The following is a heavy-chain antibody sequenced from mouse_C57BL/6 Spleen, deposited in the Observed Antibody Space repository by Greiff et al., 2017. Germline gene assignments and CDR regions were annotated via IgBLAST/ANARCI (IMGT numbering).Heavy chain of an antibody. V-gene: IGHV1-80*01. CDR2: IYPGDGDT. CDR1: GYAFSSYW. D-gene: IGHD4-1*01. Sequence: VQLQQSGAELVKPGASVKISCKASGYAFSSYWMNWVKQRPGKGLEWIGQIYPGDGDTNYNGKFKGKDTLTADKSSSTAYMQLSSLPSEDSAVYFCARSRELGGPFAYWGQGTLVTVSA. CDR3: ARSRELGGPFAY. J-gene: IGHJ3*01.